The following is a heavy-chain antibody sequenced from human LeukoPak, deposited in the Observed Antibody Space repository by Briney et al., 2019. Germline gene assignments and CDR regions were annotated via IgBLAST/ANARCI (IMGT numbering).Heavy chain of an antibody. Sequence: PGGSLRLSCAASGFTFSSYAMSWVRQAPGKGLEWVSVVYMGGTTYYADSVKGRFTISRDSTKNTIYLQMNNLRAEDTAVYYCARGLLRDGYTYTYSFDYWGQGAPVTVSS. D-gene: IGHD5-18*01. CDR3: ARGLLRDGYTYTYSFDY. CDR1: GFTFSSYA. CDR2: VYMGGTT. J-gene: IGHJ4*02. V-gene: IGHV3-66*01.